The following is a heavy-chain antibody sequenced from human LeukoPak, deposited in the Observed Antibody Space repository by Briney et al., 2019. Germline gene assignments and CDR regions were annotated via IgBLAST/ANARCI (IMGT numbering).Heavy chain of an antibody. CDR3: ARQKKYSTSWYLDY. D-gene: IGHD6-13*01. CDR2: IYPGGSDT. V-gene: IGHV5-51*01. J-gene: IGHJ4*02. CDR1: GYSFTSYW. Sequence: GESLKISCKGSGYSFTSYWIGWVRQMPGKGLEWMGVIYPGGSDTKYSPSCQGQVTISADKSISTAYLQWSSLRASDTAMYYCARQKKYSTSWYLDYWGQGTLVTVSS.